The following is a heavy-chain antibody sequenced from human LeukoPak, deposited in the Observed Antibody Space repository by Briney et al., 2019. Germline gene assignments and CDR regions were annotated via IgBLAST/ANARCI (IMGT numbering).Heavy chain of an antibody. CDR2: ISAYNGNT. Sequence: VASVKVSCKASGYTFTSYGISWVRQAPGQGIEWMGWISAYNGNTKYAQKLQGRGTMTTDTSTSTAYMELRSLRSDDTAVYYCARDQRVEMATWYYFDYWGQGTLVTVSS. CDR3: ARDQRVEMATWYYFDY. D-gene: IGHD5-24*01. CDR1: GYTFTSYG. J-gene: IGHJ4*02. V-gene: IGHV1-18*01.